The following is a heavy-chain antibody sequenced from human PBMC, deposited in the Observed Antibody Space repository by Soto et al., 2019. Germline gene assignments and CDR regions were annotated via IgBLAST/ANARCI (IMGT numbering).Heavy chain of an antibody. J-gene: IGHJ4*02. CDR2: ISGSGGST. CDR3: AKGRGYCSSTSCYVGSDY. Sequence: EVQLLESGGGLVQPGGSLRLSCAASGFTFSSYAMSWVRQAPGKGLEWVSAISGSGGSTYYADSVKGRFTISRDNSKNTLSLQMNSLRAEDTAVYYCAKGRGYCSSTSCYVGSDYWGQGALVTVSS. V-gene: IGHV3-23*01. CDR1: GFTFSSYA. D-gene: IGHD2-2*01.